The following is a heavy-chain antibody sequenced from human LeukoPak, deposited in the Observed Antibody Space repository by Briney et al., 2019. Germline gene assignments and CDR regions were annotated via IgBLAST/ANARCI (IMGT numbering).Heavy chain of an antibody. J-gene: IGHJ4*02. Sequence: GGSLRLSCAASGFTFSTSWMGWVRLTPGKGLEWVANINQDGSDKYYVDSVKGRFTISRDNAKNSLYLQMNSLRAEDTAVYYCAGDYDSSGYSGFDYWGQGTLVTVSS. CDR1: GFTFSTSW. CDR3: AGDYDSSGYSGFDY. V-gene: IGHV3-7*01. D-gene: IGHD3-22*01. CDR2: INQDGSDK.